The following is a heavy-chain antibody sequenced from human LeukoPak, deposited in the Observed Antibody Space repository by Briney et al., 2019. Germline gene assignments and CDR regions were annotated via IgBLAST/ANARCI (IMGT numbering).Heavy chain of an antibody. CDR1: GGSFSGYY. V-gene: IGHV4-34*01. D-gene: IGHD2-2*01. CDR2: INHSGST. J-gene: IGHJ3*02. Sequence: SETLSLTCAVYGGSFSGYYWSWIRQPPGKGLEWIGEINHSGSTNYNPSLKSRVTISVDTSKNQFSLKLSSVTAAGTAVYYCARDARPTYCSSTSCYGRHAFDIWGQGTMVTVSS. CDR3: ARDARPTYCSSTSCYGRHAFDI.